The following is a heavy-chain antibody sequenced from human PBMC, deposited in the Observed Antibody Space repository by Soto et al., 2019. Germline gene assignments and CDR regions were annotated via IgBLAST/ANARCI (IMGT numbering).Heavy chain of an antibody. CDR2: IYHSGST. V-gene: IGHV4-4*02. CDR1: GGSISTTYW. J-gene: IGHJ4*02. CDR3: TKFARTLRYFFDS. D-gene: IGHD2-8*01. Sequence: SEILSLTCAVSGGSISTTYWWTWVRQPPGKGLEWIGEIYHSGSTNYKPSLKSRVTISLDKSKNQFSLNLSSVTAEDTAVYYCTKFARTLRYFFDSWGQGTLVTVSS.